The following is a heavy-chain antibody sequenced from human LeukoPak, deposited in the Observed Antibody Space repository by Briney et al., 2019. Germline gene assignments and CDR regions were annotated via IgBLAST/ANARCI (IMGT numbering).Heavy chain of an antibody. CDR2: ISGYNGDT. V-gene: IGHV1-18*01. CDR1: GYTFTNYG. Sequence: ASVKVSCKAPGYTFTNYGITWVRQAPGQGLEWMGWISGYNGDTKYAQKVQARVTMTTDTSTSTAYMELRSLRSDDTAVYYCARGGSAYPDYWGQGTLVTVSS. CDR3: ARGGSAYPDY. J-gene: IGHJ4*02. D-gene: IGHD3-3*01.